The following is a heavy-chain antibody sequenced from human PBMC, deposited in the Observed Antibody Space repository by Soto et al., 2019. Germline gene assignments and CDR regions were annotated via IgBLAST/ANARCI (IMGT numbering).Heavy chain of an antibody. D-gene: IGHD2-21*02. J-gene: IGHJ4*02. CDR1: GDSIINGIYY. Sequence: QVQVQESGPGLVKPSQTLSLTCTVSGDSIINGIYYWTWIRQHPGKGLEWIGHVHYSGTIYYNSSLRSRVTMSVDTSNNQVSLELSSVTVADTAVYYCVRGADRYKCGFWGQGTLVTVSS. CDR3: VRGADRYKCGF. V-gene: IGHV4-31*03. CDR2: VHYSGTI.